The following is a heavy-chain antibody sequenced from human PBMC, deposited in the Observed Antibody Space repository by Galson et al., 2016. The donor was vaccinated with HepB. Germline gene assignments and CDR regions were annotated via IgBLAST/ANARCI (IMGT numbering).Heavy chain of an antibody. CDR2: IDWDGDK. Sequence: PALVKPTQTLTLTCSLSDFSLSTSRLSVNWVRQPPGKALEWLARIDWDGDKFYSTSLKTRLTISRDTSTNQVVLTMTNMDPVDTGTYYCARTRVYASAGYYLHYFDSWGLGTLVTVSS. J-gene: IGHJ4*02. D-gene: IGHD3-9*01. CDR3: ARTRVYASAGYYLHYFDS. CDR1: DFSLSTSRLS. V-gene: IGHV2-70*17.